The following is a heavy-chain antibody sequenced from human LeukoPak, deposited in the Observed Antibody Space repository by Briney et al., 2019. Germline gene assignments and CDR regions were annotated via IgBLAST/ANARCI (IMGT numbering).Heavy chain of an antibody. Sequence: GGSLRLSCAASGFTFSNYAMSWVRQPLGKGLEWVSTITDNGASTYYANSVKGRFTISRDNAKNSLYLQMNSLRAEDTALYYCAKDRTYSSSLYFDYWGQGTLVTVSS. CDR2: ITDNGAST. V-gene: IGHV3-23*01. CDR1: GFTFSNYA. J-gene: IGHJ4*02. D-gene: IGHD6-6*01. CDR3: AKDRTYSSSLYFDY.